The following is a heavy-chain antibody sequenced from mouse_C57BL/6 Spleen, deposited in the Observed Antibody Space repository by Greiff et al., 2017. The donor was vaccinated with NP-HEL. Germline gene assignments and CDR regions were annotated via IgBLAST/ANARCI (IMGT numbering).Heavy chain of an antibody. D-gene: IGHD1-1*01. V-gene: IGHV5-9*01. Sequence: EVQLVESGGGLVKPGGSLKLSCAASGFTFSSYTMSWVRQTPEKRLEWVATISGGGGNSYYPDSVKGRVTISRDNAKNTLYLQMSSLRSEDTALYSCARHYYYGSSYLFAYWAQGTTLTVSS. J-gene: IGHJ2*01. CDR3: ARHYYYGSSYLFAY. CDR1: GFTFSSYT. CDR2: ISGGGGNS.